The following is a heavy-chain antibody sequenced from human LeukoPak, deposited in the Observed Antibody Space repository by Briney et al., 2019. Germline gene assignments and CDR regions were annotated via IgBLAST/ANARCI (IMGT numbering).Heavy chain of an antibody. V-gene: IGHV1-69*05. D-gene: IGHD3-3*01. CDR1: GGTFSSYA. J-gene: IGHJ6*03. CDR2: IIPIFGTA. CDR3: ARAAYYDFWSGKEVGYYYYYMDV. Sequence: SVKVSCKASGGTFSSYAISWVRQAPGQGLEWMGRIIPIFGTANYAQKFQGRVTITTDESTSTAYMELSILRSEDTAVYYCARAAYYDFWSGKEVGYYYYYMDVWGKGTTVTVSS.